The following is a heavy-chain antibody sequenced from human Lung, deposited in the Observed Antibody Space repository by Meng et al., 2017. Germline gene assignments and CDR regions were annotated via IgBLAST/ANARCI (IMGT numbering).Heavy chain of an antibody. CDR3: TGHIDY. V-gene: IGHV3-15*01. J-gene: IGHJ4*02. Sequence: VQVVESGGGFVKPGGSLSLSCEGTGFTFSNAWMTWVRQVPGKRLEWVGRIKSKPDGETIDYAAPVKGRFTISRDDSKNTVYLQMNSLKTEDTALYYCTGHIDYWGQGTLVTVSS. CDR1: GFTFSNAW. CDR2: IKSKPDGETI.